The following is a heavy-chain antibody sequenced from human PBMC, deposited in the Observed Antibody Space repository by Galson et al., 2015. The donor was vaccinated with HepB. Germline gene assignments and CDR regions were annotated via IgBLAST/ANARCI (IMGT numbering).Heavy chain of an antibody. CDR2: IYSGGST. D-gene: IGHD3-22*01. J-gene: IGHJ4*02. CDR3: ARAQPYFGDSSGYLDY. CDR1: GFTVTNNY. V-gene: IGHV3-53*04. Sequence: SLRLSCAASGFTVTNNYMSWVRQAPGKGLEWVSVIYSGGSTYYADSVKGRFTISRHNSKNTLYLQMNSLRAEDTAVYYCARAQPYFGDSSGYLDYWGQGTLVTVSS.